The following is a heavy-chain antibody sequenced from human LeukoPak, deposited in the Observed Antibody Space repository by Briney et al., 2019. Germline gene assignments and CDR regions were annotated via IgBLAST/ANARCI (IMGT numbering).Heavy chain of an antibody. D-gene: IGHD3-22*01. Sequence: GGSLRLSCAASGFTFSSYGMHWVRQAPGKGLEWVAVISYDGSNKYYADSVKGRFTISRDNSKNTLYLQMNSLRAEDTAVYYCAKDRSGYYDSSGYYFWGQGTLVTVSS. CDR1: GFTFSSYG. CDR3: AKDRSGYYDSSGYYF. V-gene: IGHV3-30*18. CDR2: ISYDGSNK. J-gene: IGHJ4*02.